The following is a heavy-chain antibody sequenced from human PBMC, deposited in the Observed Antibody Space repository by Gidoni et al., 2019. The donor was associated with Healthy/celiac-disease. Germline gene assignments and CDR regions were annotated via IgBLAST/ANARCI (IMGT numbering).Heavy chain of an antibody. J-gene: IGHJ3*02. CDR1: GFTFSNYW. CDR2: INCDGCST. CDR3: ARDIYCSCGSCYPGDDAFDI. D-gene: IGHD2-15*01. Sequence: EVQLVESGGGLVQPGGSLRLSCAASGFTFSNYWMHWVRQDPRNGLVWVSRINCDGCSTAYADSASGRYTISRDNAKNTLYLQMNSVRAEDTAVYYCARDIYCSCGSCYPGDDAFDIWGQGTMVTVSS. V-gene: IGHV3-74*01.